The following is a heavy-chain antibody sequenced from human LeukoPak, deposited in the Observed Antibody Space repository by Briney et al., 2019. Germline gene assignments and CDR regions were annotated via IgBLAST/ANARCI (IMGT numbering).Heavy chain of an antibody. CDR2: IRSKTYGETT. CDR1: GFTFGDYA. J-gene: IGHJ4*01. D-gene: IGHD5/OR15-5a*01. V-gene: IGHV3-49*04. CDR3: TRSVDGSDF. Sequence: GGSLRLSCAASGFTFGDYAMSWVRQAPGKGLEWVGFIRSKTYGETTDYAASVHGRFTISRDDSKSFAYLQMNSLKSEDTGVYYCTRSVDGSDFWGQEPWSPSPQ.